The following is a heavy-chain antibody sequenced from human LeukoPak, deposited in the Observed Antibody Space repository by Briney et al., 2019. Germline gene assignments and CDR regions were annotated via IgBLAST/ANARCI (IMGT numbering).Heavy chain of an antibody. J-gene: IGHJ4*02. CDR2: IYDSGST. D-gene: IGHD2-2*02. V-gene: IGHV4-30-4*01. CDR3: ARGSRDCSGTTCYKGETDN. CDR1: GASIRSGDYY. Sequence: PSETLSLTCTVSGASIRSGDYYWSWIRQPPGKGLEWIGYIYDSGSTYYNPSLKSRITISVDTSENRFSLKLSSVTATDTAVYYCARGSRDCSGTTCYKGETDNWGQGTLVTVSS.